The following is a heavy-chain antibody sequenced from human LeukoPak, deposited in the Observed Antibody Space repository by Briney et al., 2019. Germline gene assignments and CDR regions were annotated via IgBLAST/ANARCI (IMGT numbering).Heavy chain of an antibody. D-gene: IGHD2-21*02. J-gene: IGHJ3*02. V-gene: IGHV1-2*02. CDR2: INPNSGGT. CDR1: GYTFTGYY. CDR3: ARDHSGLLWSRGWPDAFDI. Sequence: ASVKVSRKASGYTFTGYYMHWVRQAPGQGLEWMGWINPNSGGTNYAQKFQGRVTMTRDTSISTAYMELSRLRSDDTAVYYCARDHSGLLWSRGWPDAFDIWGQGTMVTVSS.